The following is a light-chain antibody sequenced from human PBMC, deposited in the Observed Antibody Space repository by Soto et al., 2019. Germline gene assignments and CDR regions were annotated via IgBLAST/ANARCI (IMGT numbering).Light chain of an antibody. CDR1: QSVSNN. J-gene: IGKJ1*01. CDR3: QQYNTWWT. CDR2: GAS. V-gene: IGKV3-15*01. Sequence: EIVMTQSPATLSVSPGERATLSCRASQSVSNNLAWYQKKPGQAPRLLIYGASTRATGITARFSGSGSGTEFTLTISSLQSEDFAFYYWQQYNTWWTFGQGTRVDIK.